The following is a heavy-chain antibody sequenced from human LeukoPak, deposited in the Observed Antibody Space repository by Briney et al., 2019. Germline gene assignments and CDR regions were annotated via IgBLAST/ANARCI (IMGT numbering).Heavy chain of an antibody. J-gene: IGHJ3*02. CDR3: ARLRGGIYSSRDAFDI. CDR2: ISPYNGDT. V-gene: IGHV1-18*01. CDR1: GYTFTSNG. Sequence: ASVKVSCRASGYTFTSNGISRVRRAPGQGLEWMAWISPYNGDTTYAQELQGRVTVTTDASTSTAYMELRSLRSDDTAMYFCARLRGGIYSSRDAFDIWGQGTMVTVSS. D-gene: IGHD6-19*01.